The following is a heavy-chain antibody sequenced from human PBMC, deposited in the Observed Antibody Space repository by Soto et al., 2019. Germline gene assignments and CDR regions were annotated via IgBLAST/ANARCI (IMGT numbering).Heavy chain of an antibody. CDR2: ISYDGSNK. J-gene: IGHJ4*02. V-gene: IGHV3-30*18. CDR1: GFTFSSYG. CDR3: AKELSPGSNYRDTNFDY. D-gene: IGHD4-4*01. Sequence: GGSLRLSCAASGFTFSSYGMHWVRQAPGKGLEWVAVISYDGSNKYYADSVKGRFTISRDNSKNTLYLQMNSLRAEDTAVYYCAKELSPGSNYRDTNFDYWGQGTLVTVSS.